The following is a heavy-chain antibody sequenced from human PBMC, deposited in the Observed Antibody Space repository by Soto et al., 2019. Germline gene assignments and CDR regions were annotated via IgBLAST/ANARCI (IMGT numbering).Heavy chain of an antibody. CDR3: ARGARPGWLAFYFDH. J-gene: IGHJ4*02. V-gene: IGHV6-1*01. CDR2: TYFVSTWSS. CDR1: RDSVSSINSA. D-gene: IGHD6-19*01. Sequence: PSQTLSLTCAISRDSVSSINSAWNWIRQSPSRGLEWLGRTYFVSTWSSDYAPSVKGRINITADPSKNQFSLQLHSVTADDTAVYFCARGARPGWLAFYFDHWGQGTPVTVSS.